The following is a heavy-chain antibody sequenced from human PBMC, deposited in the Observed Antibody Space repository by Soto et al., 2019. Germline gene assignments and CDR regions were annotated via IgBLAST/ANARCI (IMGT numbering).Heavy chain of an antibody. CDR3: AKGSDYYYDSSGYYDFDY. Sequence: GGSLRLSCAASGFTFSSYAMSWVRQAPGKGLEWVSAISGSGGSTYYADSVKGRFTISRDNSKNTLYLQMNSLSAEDTAVYYCAKGSDYYYDSSGYYDFDYWGQGTLVTVSS. CDR1: GFTFSSYA. CDR2: ISGSGGST. V-gene: IGHV3-23*01. D-gene: IGHD3-22*01. J-gene: IGHJ4*02.